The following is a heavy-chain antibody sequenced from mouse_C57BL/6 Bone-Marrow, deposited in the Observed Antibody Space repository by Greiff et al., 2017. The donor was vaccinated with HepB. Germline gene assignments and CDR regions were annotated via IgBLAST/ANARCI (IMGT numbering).Heavy chain of an antibody. CDR3: ARCKTISNYDAMDY. J-gene: IGHJ4*01. V-gene: IGHV1-9*01. CDR1: GYTFTGYW. D-gene: IGHD2-5*01. Sequence: VQLQQSGAELMKPGASVKLSCKATGYTFTGYWIEWVKQRPGHGLEWIGEILPGSGSTNYKEKFKGKDTFTADTSSNTAYMKLSSLTTEDSAIYYCARCKTISNYDAMDYWGQGTSVTVSS. CDR2: ILPGSGST.